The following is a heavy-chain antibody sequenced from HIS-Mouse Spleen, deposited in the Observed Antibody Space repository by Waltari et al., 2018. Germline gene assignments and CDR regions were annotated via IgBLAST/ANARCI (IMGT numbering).Heavy chain of an antibody. CDR2: ISRSSSYI. Sequence: EVQLVESGGGLVKPGGSLRLACAASGFTFSSYSTNEVRQAPGKGLEWVSSISRSSSYIYYANSVKGRFTISRDNAKNSLYLQMNSLRAEDTAVYYCARDRGQGLANDAFDIWGQGTMVTVSS. V-gene: IGHV3-21*01. D-gene: IGHD6-19*01. CDR1: GFTFSSYS. CDR3: ARDRGQGLANDAFDI. J-gene: IGHJ3*02.